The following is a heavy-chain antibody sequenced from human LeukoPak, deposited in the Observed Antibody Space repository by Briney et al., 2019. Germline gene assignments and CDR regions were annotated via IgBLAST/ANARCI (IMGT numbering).Heavy chain of an antibody. V-gene: IGHV3-7*01. CDR1: GFTFSSYW. CDR3: ARDNPDYDYIWGSYRGGDAFDI. J-gene: IGHJ3*02. Sequence: GGSLRLSCAASGFTFSSYWMSWVRQAPGKGLEWVANIKQDGGEKYYVDSVKGRFTISGDNAKNSLYLQMNSLRAEDTAVYYCARDNPDYDYIWGSYRGGDAFDICGQGTMVTVSS. CDR2: IKQDGGEK. D-gene: IGHD3-16*02.